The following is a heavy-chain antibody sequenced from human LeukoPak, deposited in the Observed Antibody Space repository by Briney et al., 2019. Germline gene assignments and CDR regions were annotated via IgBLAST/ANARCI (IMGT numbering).Heavy chain of an antibody. D-gene: IGHD1-26*01. CDR1: GFTFGDYA. V-gene: IGHV3-23*01. J-gene: IGHJ4*02. CDR3: ARGGEWELLIDY. Sequence: PGRSLRLSCTASGFTFGDYAMSWVRQAPGKGLEWVSAISGSGDSTYYADSVKGRFTISRDNSRNTLYLQMNNLRAEDTAVYYCARGGEWELLIDYWGQGTLVTVSS. CDR2: ISGSGDST.